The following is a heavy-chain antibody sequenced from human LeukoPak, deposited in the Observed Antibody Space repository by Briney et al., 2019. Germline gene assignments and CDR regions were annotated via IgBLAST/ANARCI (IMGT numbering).Heavy chain of an antibody. CDR2: ISGSGRST. Sequence: GGFLRLSCAASGFSFSNYAMSWVRQAPGKGLEWVSVISGSGRSTYYADSVRGRFTISRDNSKNTLYLQVNSLSAEDTAVYYCARDGGGINSWFWAYDYWGQGALVTVSS. V-gene: IGHV3-23*01. CDR1: GFSFSNYA. CDR3: ARDGGGINSWFWAYDY. D-gene: IGHD2-21*01. J-gene: IGHJ4*02.